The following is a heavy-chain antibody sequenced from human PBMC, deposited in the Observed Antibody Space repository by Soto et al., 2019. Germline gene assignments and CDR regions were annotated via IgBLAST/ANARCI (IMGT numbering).Heavy chain of an antibody. D-gene: IGHD3-9*01. CDR1: GGSISSYY. J-gene: IGHJ6*02. Sequence: SETLSLTCTVSGGSISSYYWSWIRQPPGKGLEWIGYIYYSGSTNYNPSLKSRVTISVDTSKNQFSLKLSSVTAADAAVYYCARVSAAARVLRYFGPYYYYGMDVWGQGTTVTVSS. CDR2: IYYSGST. CDR3: ARVSAAARVLRYFGPYYYYGMDV. V-gene: IGHV4-59*01.